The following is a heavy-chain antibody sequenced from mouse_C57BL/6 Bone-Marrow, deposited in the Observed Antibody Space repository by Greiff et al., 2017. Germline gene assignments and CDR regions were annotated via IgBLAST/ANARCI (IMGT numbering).Heavy chain of an antibody. CDR2: ISYDGSN. CDR3: ARDYYGSKDYFDY. J-gene: IGHJ2*01. D-gene: IGHD1-1*01. Sequence: EVKLLESGPGLVKPSQSLSLTCSVTGYSITSGYYWNWIRQFPGNKLEWMGYISYDGSNNYNPSLKNRISITRDTSKNQFFLKLNSVTTEDTATYYCARDYYGSKDYFDYWGQGTTLTVSS. CDR1: GYSITSGYY. V-gene: IGHV3-6*01.